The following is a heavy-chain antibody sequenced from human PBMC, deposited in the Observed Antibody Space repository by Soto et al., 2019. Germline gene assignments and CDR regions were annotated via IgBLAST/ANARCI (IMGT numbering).Heavy chain of an antibody. CDR3: TRGPPGDF. V-gene: IGHV3-48*03. Sequence: PVGSLRLSCAGSGFTFSLYELNWVRQAPGKGLEWVSYISTSGDTIYYADSVKGRFTISRDNAKTSLYLQMNRLRAEDTAVYYCTRGPPGDFWGQGTPVTVSS. CDR2: ISTSGDTI. J-gene: IGHJ4*02. D-gene: IGHD3-10*01. CDR1: GFTFSLYE.